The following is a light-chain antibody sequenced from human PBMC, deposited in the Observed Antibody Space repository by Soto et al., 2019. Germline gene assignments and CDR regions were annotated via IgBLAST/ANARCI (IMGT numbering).Light chain of an antibody. CDR3: SSSTSSSNSV. Sequence: QSALTQPASVSGSPGQSITISCTGTSSDVGGYNYVSWYQQHPGKAPKLMIYDVTNRPSGVSNRFSGSKSGNTASLTISGLQAEDEADYYCSSSTSSSNSVFGGGTQLTVL. CDR1: SSDVGGYNY. V-gene: IGLV2-14*03. J-gene: IGLJ2*01. CDR2: DVT.